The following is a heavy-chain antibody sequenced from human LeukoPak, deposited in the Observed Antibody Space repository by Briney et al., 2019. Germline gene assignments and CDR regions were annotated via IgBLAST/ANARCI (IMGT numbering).Heavy chain of an antibody. CDR2: ISDSSGST. V-gene: IGHV3-23*01. CDR1: GFTFSTYA. Sequence: GGSLRLSCAASGFTFSTYAMSWVRQAPGKGLEWVSAISDSSGSTYYTDSVQGRFTISRDNSRNTLYLQMNSLRAEDTAVYYCVKDSGSGTYWPLCFDYWGQGILVTVPP. J-gene: IGHJ4*02. CDR3: VKDSGSGTYWPLCFDY. D-gene: IGHD3-10*01.